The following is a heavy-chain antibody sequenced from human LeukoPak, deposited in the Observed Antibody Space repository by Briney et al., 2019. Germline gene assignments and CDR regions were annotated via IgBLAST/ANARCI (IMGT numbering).Heavy chain of an antibody. CDR1: GFTFSSYG. D-gene: IGHD5-18*01. CDR2: IRYDGSNK. J-gene: IGHJ4*02. Sequence: GGSLRLSCAASGFTFSSYGMHWVRQAPGKGLEWVAFIRYDGSNKYYADSVKGRFTISRDNAKNSLYLQMNSLRAEDTALYYCAKEQSREFGYLYYFDYWGQGTLVTVSS. V-gene: IGHV3-30*02. CDR3: AKEQSREFGYLYYFDY.